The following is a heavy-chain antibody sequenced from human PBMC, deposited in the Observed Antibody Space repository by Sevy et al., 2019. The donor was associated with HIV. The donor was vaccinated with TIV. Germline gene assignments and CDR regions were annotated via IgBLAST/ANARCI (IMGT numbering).Heavy chain of an antibody. CDR2: ISSSGSTI. CDR1: GFTFSDYY. Sequence: GGSLRLSCAASGFTFSDYYMSWIRQAPGKGLEWVSYISSSGSTIYYADSVKGRFTISRDNAKNSRYLQMNSLRAEDTAVYYCASGPFSYGSGSYSRCYWGQGTLVTVSS. J-gene: IGHJ4*02. D-gene: IGHD3-10*01. V-gene: IGHV3-11*01. CDR3: ASGPFSYGSGSYSRCY.